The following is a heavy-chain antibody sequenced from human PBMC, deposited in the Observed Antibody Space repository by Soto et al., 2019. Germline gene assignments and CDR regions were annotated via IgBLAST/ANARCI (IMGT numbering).Heavy chain of an antibody. CDR1: GDSVSSNTAS. D-gene: IGHD1-1*01. V-gene: IGHV6-1*01. CDR3: AKGDNLGPKTGFAFDP. CDR2: TYFRSKWYN. Sequence: SQTLSLTCAISGDSVSSNTASWNWIRQSPSRGLEWLGRTYFRSKWYNDYAVSVKSRIIINPDTSNNQFSLQLNSVTPEDTAVYFCAKGDNLGPKTGFAFDPWGQGIMVTVSS. J-gene: IGHJ5*02.